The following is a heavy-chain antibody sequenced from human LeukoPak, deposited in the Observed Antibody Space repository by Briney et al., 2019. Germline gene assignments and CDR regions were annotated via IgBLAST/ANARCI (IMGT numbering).Heavy chain of an antibody. V-gene: IGHV1-46*03. CDR1: GYTFTSYY. CDR2: INPSGGST. Sequence: GASVKVSCKASGYTFTSYYMHWVRQAPGQGLEWMGIINPSGGSTAYAQKFQGRLTMTRDTSTSTVYMDLSSLRSEDTAVYYCTRTRQLEGYCSSITCLVPYNWFDPWGQGTLVTVSS. D-gene: IGHD2-2*01. CDR3: TRTRQLEGYCSSITCLVPYNWFDP. J-gene: IGHJ5*02.